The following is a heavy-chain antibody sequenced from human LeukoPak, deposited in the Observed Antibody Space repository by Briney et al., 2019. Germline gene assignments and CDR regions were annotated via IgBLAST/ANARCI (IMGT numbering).Heavy chain of an antibody. CDR3: ARDVVGSLDY. CDR2: IKGDESAR. Sequence: GGSLALSCAASGFTFSTYWMAWVRQAPGKGLEWVANIKGDESARHQADSVKGRFTISRDNTQNSVYLQKSSLRGEDTAVYYCARDVVGSLDYWGQGTLVTVSS. V-gene: IGHV3-7*01. J-gene: IGHJ4*02. CDR1: GFTFSTYW. D-gene: IGHD1-26*01.